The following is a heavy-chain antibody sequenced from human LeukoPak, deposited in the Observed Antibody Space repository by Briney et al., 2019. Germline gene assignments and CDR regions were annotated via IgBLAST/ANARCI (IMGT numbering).Heavy chain of an antibody. CDR3: ARVGTMVRGVTLFDY. J-gene: IGHJ4*02. CDR2: IYYSGST. D-gene: IGHD3-10*01. Sequence: PSETLSLTCTVSGGSISSSSYCWGWIRQPPGKGLEWIGSIYYSGSTYYNPSLKSRVTISVDTSKNQFSLKLSSVTAADTAVYYCARVGTMVRGVTLFDYWGQGTLVTVSS. V-gene: IGHV4-39*07. CDR1: GGSISSSSYC.